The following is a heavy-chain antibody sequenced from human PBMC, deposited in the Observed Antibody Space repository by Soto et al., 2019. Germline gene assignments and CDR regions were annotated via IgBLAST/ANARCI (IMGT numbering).Heavy chain of an antibody. Sequence: PGGSLRLSCAASGFTFSRHWMSWLRQAPGKGLEWVANINEDGSDKYYVDSVKGRFTISRDNAKNSLYLQMSSLRVEDTAVYYCAGDGGQLEDYFDYWGQGTTVTVSS. J-gene: IGHJ4*02. CDR2: INEDGSDK. V-gene: IGHV3-7*01. D-gene: IGHD6-6*01. CDR3: AGDGGQLEDYFDY. CDR1: GFTFSRHW.